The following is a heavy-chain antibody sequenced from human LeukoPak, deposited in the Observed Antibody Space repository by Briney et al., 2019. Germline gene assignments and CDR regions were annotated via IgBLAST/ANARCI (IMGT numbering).Heavy chain of an antibody. Sequence: MPSETLSLTCAVYGGSFSGYYWSWIRQPPGKGLEWIGEINHSGSTNYNPSLKSRVTISVDTSKNQFSLKLSSVTAADTAVYYCARVHNLGSYGFRYYYYYMDVWGKGTTVTVSS. CDR1: GGSFSGYY. V-gene: IGHV4-34*01. J-gene: IGHJ6*03. D-gene: IGHD5-18*01. CDR3: ARVHNLGSYGFRYYYYYMDV. CDR2: INHSGST.